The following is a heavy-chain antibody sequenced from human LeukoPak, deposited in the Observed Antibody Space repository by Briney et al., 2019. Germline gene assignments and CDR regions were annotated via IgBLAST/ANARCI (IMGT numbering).Heavy chain of an antibody. D-gene: IGHD3-22*01. Sequence: SETLSLTCTVSGGSISTSSYSWGWIRQPPGKGLEWIGSIYYSGSTYYNPSLKSRVTISVDTSKNQFSLKLTSMTAADTAVYYCARVTYYYDSSGYPDYYYYMDVWAKGPRSPSP. CDR2: IYYSGST. V-gene: IGHV4-39*07. CDR3: ARVTYYYDSSGYPDYYYYMDV. J-gene: IGHJ6*03. CDR1: GGSISTSSYS.